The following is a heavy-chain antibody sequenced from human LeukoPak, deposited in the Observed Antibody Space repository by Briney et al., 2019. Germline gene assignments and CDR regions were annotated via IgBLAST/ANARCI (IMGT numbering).Heavy chain of an antibody. CDR3: ARRPSIVGATWGTYFDY. J-gene: IGHJ4*02. D-gene: IGHD1-26*01. Sequence: PSETLSLTCTVSGGSISSYYWSWIRQPPGKGLEWIGYIHYSGSANYKPSLKSRVTISVDTSKNQFSLKLSSVTAADTAVYYCARRPSIVGATWGTYFDYWGQGTLVTVSS. CDR1: GGSISSYY. V-gene: IGHV4-59*08. CDR2: IHYSGSA.